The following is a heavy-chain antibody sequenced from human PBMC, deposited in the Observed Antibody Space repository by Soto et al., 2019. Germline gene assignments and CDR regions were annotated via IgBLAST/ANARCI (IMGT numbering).Heavy chain of an antibody. Sequence: SETLSLTCTVSGGSISSYYWSWIRQPPGKGLEWIGYIYYSGSTNYNPSLKSRVTISVDTSKNQFSLKLSSVTAADTAVYYCARSTGGVVHDYGDYYYYYMDVWGKGTTVTVSS. CDR2: IYYSGST. J-gene: IGHJ6*03. V-gene: IGHV4-59*01. CDR1: GGSISSYY. CDR3: ARSTGGVVHDYGDYYYYYMDV. D-gene: IGHD4-17*01.